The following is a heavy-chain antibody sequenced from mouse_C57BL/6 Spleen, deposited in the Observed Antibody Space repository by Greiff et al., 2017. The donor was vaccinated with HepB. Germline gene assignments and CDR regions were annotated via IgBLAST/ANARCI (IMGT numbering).Heavy chain of an antibody. CDR3: ARASTTALDY. V-gene: IGHV5-17*01. CDR2: ISSGSSTI. Sequence: EVHLVESGGGLEKPGGSLKLSCAASGFTFSDYGMHWVRQAPEKGLEWVAYISSGSSTIYYADTVKGRFTISRDNAKNTLFLQMTSLRSEDTAMYYCARASTTALDYWGQGTTLTVSS. CDR1: GFTFSDYG. J-gene: IGHJ2*01. D-gene: IGHD1-2*01.